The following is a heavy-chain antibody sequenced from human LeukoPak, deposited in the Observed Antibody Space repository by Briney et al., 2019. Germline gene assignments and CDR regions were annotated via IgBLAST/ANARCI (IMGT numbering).Heavy chain of an antibody. J-gene: IGHJ4*02. CDR2: MKGDGSPT. CDR3: ARLFGGVTTFDY. V-gene: IGHV3-7*01. D-gene: IGHD2-8*02. CDR1: GFSFGNFW. Sequence: GGSLRLSCAASGFSFGNFWMSWVRQAPGRGLQWVASMKGDGSPTYYVDSVKGRFIISRDNARNSLYLQMNSLRAEDTAVYYCARLFGGVTTFDYWGQGALVTVSS.